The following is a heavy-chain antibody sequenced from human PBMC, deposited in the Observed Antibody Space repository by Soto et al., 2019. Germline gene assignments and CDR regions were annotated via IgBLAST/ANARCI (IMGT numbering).Heavy chain of an antibody. CDR2: ISGSGGST. CDR3: AKDRWNYDYYYYGMDV. CDR1: GFTFSSYA. V-gene: IGHV3-23*01. Sequence: GGSLRLSCAASGFTFSSYAMSWVRQAPGKGLEWVSAISGSGGSTYCADSVKGRFTISRDNSKNTLYLQMNSLRAEDTAVYYCAKDRWNYDYYYYGMDVWGQGTTVTVSS. J-gene: IGHJ6*02. D-gene: IGHD1-7*01.